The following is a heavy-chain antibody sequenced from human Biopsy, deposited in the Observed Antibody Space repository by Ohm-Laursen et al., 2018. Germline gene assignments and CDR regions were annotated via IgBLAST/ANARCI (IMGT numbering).Heavy chain of an antibody. CDR2: NIPILGTG. D-gene: IGHD3-9*01. V-gene: IGHV1-69*06. CDR1: GGTFSNYG. CDR3: ATKLTGYFHH. J-gene: IGHJ1*01. Sequence: SVKVSCKAPGGTFSNYGVNWVRQAPGQGLEWLGGNIPILGTGNYAQKFQDRVTVAADTSTSTATMELRSLRSDDTTVYYFATKLTGYFHHWGQGTLVIVSS.